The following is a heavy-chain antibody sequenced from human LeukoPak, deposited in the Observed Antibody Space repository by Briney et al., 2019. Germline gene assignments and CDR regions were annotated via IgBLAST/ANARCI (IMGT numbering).Heavy chain of an antibody. Sequence: SETLSLTCAVYGGSFSGYYSSWIRQPPGKGLEWIGEINHSGSTNYNPSLKSRVTISVDTSQNQFSLKLSSVTAADTAVYDCARWEDAFDIWGQGTMVTVSS. CDR2: INHSGST. D-gene: IGHD1-26*01. CDR3: ARWEDAFDI. V-gene: IGHV4-34*01. J-gene: IGHJ3*02. CDR1: GGSFSGYY.